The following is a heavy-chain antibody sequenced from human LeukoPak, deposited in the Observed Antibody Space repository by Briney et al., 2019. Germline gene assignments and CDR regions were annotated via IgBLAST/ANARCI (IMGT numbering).Heavy chain of an antibody. J-gene: IGHJ4*02. CDR1: GFTFSDYY. CDR3: AKDLFSGWENFDY. D-gene: IGHD6-19*01. V-gene: IGHV3-23*01. Sequence: GGSLRLSCAASGFTFSDYYMSWIRQAPGKGLEWVSAISGSGGSTYYADSVKGRFTISRDNSKNTLYLQMNSLRAEDTAVYYCAKDLFSGWENFDYWGQGTLVTVSS. CDR2: ISGSGGST.